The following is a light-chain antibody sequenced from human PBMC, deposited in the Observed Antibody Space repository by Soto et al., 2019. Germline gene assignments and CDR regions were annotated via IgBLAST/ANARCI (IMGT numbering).Light chain of an antibody. CDR3: SSYTTIKTVV. V-gene: IGLV2-14*01. CDR2: EVS. CDR1: SSDIGTSKY. J-gene: IGLJ2*01. Sequence: QSALTQPASVSGSPGQSITISCTGTSSDIGTSKYVSWFQHHPGKAPKLIIFEVSNRPSGISDRFSGFKSANTAYLTISGVQPEDEADYHCSSYTTIKTVVFGGGTKLTVL.